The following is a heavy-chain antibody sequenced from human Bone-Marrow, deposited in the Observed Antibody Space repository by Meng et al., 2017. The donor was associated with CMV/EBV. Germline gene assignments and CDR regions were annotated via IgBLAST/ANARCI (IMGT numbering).Heavy chain of an antibody. CDR3: AKDGNTFDYYYGMDV. V-gene: IGHV3-23*03. Sequence: GESLKISCAAPGFTFSSYWMSWVRQAPGKGLEWVSVIYSGGSSTYYADSVKGRFTISRDNSKNTLYLQMNSLRAEDTAVYYCAKDGNTFDYYYGMDVWGQGTTVTVSS. D-gene: IGHD3-16*01. J-gene: IGHJ6*02. CDR2: IYSGGSST. CDR1: GFTFSSYW.